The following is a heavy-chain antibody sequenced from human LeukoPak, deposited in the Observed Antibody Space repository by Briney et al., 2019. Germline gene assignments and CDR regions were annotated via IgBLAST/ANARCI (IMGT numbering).Heavy chain of an antibody. D-gene: IGHD3-10*01. V-gene: IGHV3-43*02. Sequence: PGGSLRLSCAASGFTFDDYAMHWVRQAPGKGLEWVSLISGDGGSTNYVDSVKGRFTISRDNSKNTLYLQMNSLRAEDTAVYYCARGGLWFGELWGQGTLVTVSS. CDR1: GFTFDDYA. CDR2: ISGDGGST. CDR3: ARGGLWFGEL. J-gene: IGHJ4*02.